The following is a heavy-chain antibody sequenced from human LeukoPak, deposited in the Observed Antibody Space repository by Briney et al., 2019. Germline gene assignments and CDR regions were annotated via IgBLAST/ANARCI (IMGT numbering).Heavy chain of an antibody. J-gene: IGHJ4*02. D-gene: IGHD4-11*01. V-gene: IGHV3-30-3*01. CDR3: AIHDYLAV. CDR2: ISYDGSNK. CDR1: GFTFSSYA. Sequence: GGSLRLSCAASGFTFSSYAMHWVRQAPGKGLEWVAVISYDGSNKYYADSVKGRFTISRDNSKNTLYLRMNSLGAEDTAVYYCAIHDYLAVWGQGTLVTVSS.